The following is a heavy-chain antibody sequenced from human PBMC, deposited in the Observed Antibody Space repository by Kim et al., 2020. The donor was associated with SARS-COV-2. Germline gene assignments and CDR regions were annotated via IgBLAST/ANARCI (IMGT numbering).Heavy chain of an antibody. CDR1: GFTVSSNY. Sequence: GGSLRLSCAASGFTVSSNYMSWVRQAPGKGLEWVSVIYSGGSTYYAAYAKGRFTISRDNSNNTLYLQMISLIAADTTVYYCATGDFSRNLFDRTYYYGM. CDR3: ATGDFSRNLFDRTYYYGM. V-gene: IGHV3-66*01. J-gene: IGHJ6*01. D-gene: IGHD3-9*01. CDR2: IYSGGST.